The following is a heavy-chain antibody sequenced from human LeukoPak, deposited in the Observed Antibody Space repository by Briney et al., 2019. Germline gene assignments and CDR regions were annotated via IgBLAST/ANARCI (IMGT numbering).Heavy chain of an antibody. Sequence: PSETLSLTCTVSGGPMSSTGYDWGWIRQPPGKGLEWIGNIYYSGTTYYNRSLKRPVVLSVDTSKKQFSLEHRYVYGYKTAEHCCARRRPTSGFDIWCQGTMVTVSS. CDR2: IYYSGTT. D-gene: IGHD6-19*01. CDR3: ARRRPTSGFDI. V-gene: IGHV4-39*01. CDR1: GGPMSSTGYD. J-gene: IGHJ3*02.